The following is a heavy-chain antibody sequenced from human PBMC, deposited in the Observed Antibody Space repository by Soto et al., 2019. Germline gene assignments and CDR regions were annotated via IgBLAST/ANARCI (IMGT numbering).Heavy chain of an antibody. V-gene: IGHV1-24*01. CDR1: GYTLTELS. Sequence: GASAKVSCKVSGYTLTELSMHWVRQAPGKGLEWMGGFDPEDGETIYAQKFQGRVTMTEDTSTDTAYMELSSLRSEDTAVYYCATVRIAVAGMDFDYWGQGTLVTVS. CDR3: ATVRIAVAGMDFDY. CDR2: FDPEDGET. J-gene: IGHJ4*02. D-gene: IGHD6-19*01.